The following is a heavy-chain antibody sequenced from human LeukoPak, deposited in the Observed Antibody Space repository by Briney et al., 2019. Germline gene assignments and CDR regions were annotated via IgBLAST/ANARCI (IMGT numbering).Heavy chain of an antibody. D-gene: IGHD6-25*01. J-gene: IGHJ6*02. V-gene: IGHV1-3*01. Sequence: GASVKVSCKASGYTFSSHTLLWVRQAPGQGLECVGRINGGNGNAEYSQNFQGRVTMTKDTSATTAYMELSSLRSEDTAVYYCARGGGPAAGYYGMDVWGQGTTVTVSS. CDR3: ARGGGPAAGYYGMDV. CDR2: INGGNGNA. CDR1: GYTFSSHT.